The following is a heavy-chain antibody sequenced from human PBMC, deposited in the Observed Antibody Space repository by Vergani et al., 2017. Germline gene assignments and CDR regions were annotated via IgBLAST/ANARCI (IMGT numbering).Heavy chain of an antibody. J-gene: IGHJ4*02. CDR3: ARDMGGSGWYGGDY. CDR2: ISYDGSNK. V-gene: IGHV3-30-3*01. D-gene: IGHD6-19*01. CDR1: GFTFSSYA. Sequence: VQLLESGGGLVQPGGSLRLSCAASGFTFSSYAMHWVRQAPGKGLEWVAVISYDGSNKYYADSVKGRFTISRDNSKNTLYLQMNSLRAEDTAVYYCARDMGGSGWYGGDYWGQGTLVTVSS.